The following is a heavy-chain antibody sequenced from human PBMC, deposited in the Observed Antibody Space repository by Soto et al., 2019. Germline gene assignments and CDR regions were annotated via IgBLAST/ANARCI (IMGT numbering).Heavy chain of an antibody. CDR3: ATTFDYNGYFDP. V-gene: IGHV5-51*01. CDR1: GYSLTTYW. D-gene: IGHD4-4*01. J-gene: IGHJ5*02. CDR2: IYLSDSDT. Sequence: PGESLKISCKTSGYSLTTYWFAWVRQMPGKGLEWMGIIYLSDSDTIYSPSAQGHFTISADKSTKTAYLQWSSLKASDTAIYYCATTFDYNGYFDPWGQGTQVTVSS.